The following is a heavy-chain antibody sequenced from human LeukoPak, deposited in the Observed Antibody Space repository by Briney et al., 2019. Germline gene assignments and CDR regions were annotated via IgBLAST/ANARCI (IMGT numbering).Heavy chain of an antibody. CDR2: VYYGGSA. V-gene: IGHV4-59*01. CDR3: AREPPALDSNYAGFDP. Sequence: SETLSLTCTVSGVSINNYYWSWIRQSPGRGLEWIGYVYYGGSANYNPSLKSRVTISIDTSKNRFSLKLSSVTAADTAVYYCAREPPALDSNYAGFDPWGQGTLVTVSS. D-gene: IGHD4-11*01. CDR1: GVSINNYY. J-gene: IGHJ5*02.